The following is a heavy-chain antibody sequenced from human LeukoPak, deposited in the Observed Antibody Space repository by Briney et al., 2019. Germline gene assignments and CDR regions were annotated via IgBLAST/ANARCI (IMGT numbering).Heavy chain of an antibody. J-gene: IGHJ4*02. V-gene: IGHV1-24*01. CDR3: ATLNSYGSDPLGFDY. CDR1: GYTFTAYY. Sequence: GASVKVSCKASGYTFTAYYMHWVRQGPGKGLEWMGGFDPEDGETIYAQKFQGRVTMTEDTSTDTAYMELSSLRSEDTAVYYCATLNSYGSDPLGFDYWGQGTLVTVSS. D-gene: IGHD5-18*01. CDR2: FDPEDGET.